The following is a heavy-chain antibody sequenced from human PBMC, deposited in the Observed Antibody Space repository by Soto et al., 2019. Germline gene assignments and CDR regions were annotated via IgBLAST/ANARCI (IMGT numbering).Heavy chain of an antibody. CDR3: GKERRGSGWSVCNF. J-gene: IGHJ4*02. V-gene: IGHV3-30*18. CDR1: GFTFSYYG. CDR2: ISYDGSNR. D-gene: IGHD6-19*01. Sequence: GGSLRLSCAASGFTFSYYGLHWVRHAPGKGLEWVAGISYDGSNRYYGDSVKGRFSTSRDNPNNTLYLQMNSLRDEDTAVYYCGKERRGSGWSVCNFWGQGALVTVSS.